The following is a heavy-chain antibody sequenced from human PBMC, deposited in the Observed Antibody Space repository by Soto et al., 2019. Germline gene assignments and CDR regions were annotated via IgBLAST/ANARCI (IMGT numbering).Heavy chain of an antibody. CDR2: TYYRSKWYN. CDR3: AGDPAEYSSSLGEGYGMDV. V-gene: IGHV6-1*01. Sequence: SQTLSLTCAISGDSVSSNSAAWNWIRQSPSRGLEWLGRTYYRSKWYNDYAVSVKSRITINPDTSKNQFSLQLNSVTPEDTAVYYCAGDPAEYSSSLGEGYGMDVWGQGTTVTVSS. CDR1: GDSVSSNSAA. D-gene: IGHD6-6*01. J-gene: IGHJ6*02.